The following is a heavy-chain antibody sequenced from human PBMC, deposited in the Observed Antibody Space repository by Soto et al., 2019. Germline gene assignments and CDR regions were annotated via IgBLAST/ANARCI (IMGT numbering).Heavy chain of an antibody. CDR3: ALDYGD. D-gene: IGHD3-16*01. J-gene: IGHJ4*02. V-gene: IGHV3-7*01. CDR1: GFAFSNLW. Sequence: EVQLVESGGGLVQAGGSLRLSCAASGFAFSNLWMSWVRQSPARGLEWVANINQEGTVKVYLDSLKGRFTVSRDNAKNLLYLQMNSLRAEDTALYYCALDYGDWGRGTLVTVSS. CDR2: INQEGTVK.